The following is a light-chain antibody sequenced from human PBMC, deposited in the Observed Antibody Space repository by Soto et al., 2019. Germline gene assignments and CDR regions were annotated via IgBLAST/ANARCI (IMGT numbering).Light chain of an antibody. V-gene: IGLV2-8*01. CDR3: GGWDDSLSGPV. Sequence: QSALTQPPSASGSPGQSVTITCSGTSSDVGEENYVSWYQQHPGKVPKLILYEVSKRPSGVPDRFSGSRSGNTASLTVSGLQAEDEADYYCGGWDDSLSGPVFGGGTKLTVL. CDR1: SSDVGEENY. J-gene: IGLJ2*01. CDR2: EVS.